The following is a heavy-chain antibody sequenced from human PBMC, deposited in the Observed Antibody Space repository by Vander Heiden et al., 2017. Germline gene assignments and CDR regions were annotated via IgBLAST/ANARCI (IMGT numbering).Heavy chain of an antibody. Sequence: EVQLVESGGGLVQPGGSLRLSCAASGFPFSSYWMSWVRQAPGKGLEWVANIKQDGSEKYYVDSVKGRFTISRDNAKNSLYLQMNSLRAEETAVYYCARALIHYDFGSGYDDTNDYWGQGTLVTVSS. J-gene: IGHJ4*02. CDR2: IKQDGSEK. CDR1: GFPFSSYW. D-gene: IGHD3-3*01. V-gene: IGHV3-7*01. CDR3: ARALIHYDFGSGYDDTNDY.